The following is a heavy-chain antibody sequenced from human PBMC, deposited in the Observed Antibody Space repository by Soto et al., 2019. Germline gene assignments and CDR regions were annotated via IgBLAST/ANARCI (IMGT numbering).Heavy chain of an antibody. CDR3: ARRGSGSIRLPNWFDP. CDR2: INHSGST. Sequence: LSLTCAVYGGSFSGYYWIWIRQPPVKGLEWIGEINHSGSTNYNPSLKSRVTISVDTSKNQFSLKLSSVTAADTAVYYCARRGSGSIRLPNWFDPWGQGTLVTVSS. V-gene: IGHV4-34*01. D-gene: IGHD3-3*01. J-gene: IGHJ5*02. CDR1: GGSFSGYY.